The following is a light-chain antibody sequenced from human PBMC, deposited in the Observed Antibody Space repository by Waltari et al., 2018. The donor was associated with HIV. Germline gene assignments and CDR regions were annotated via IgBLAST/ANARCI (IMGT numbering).Light chain of an antibody. J-gene: IGLJ2*01. CDR2: EDN. Sequence: NFMLTQPHSVSESPGKTVTISCTRSSGSIASNPVPWYQQPPGSSPTTVIYEDNQRPSGVPDRFSGSIDSSSNSASLTISGLKTEDEADYYCQSYDSSSVVFGGGTKLTVL. CDR1: SGSIASNP. CDR3: QSYDSSSVV. V-gene: IGLV6-57*01.